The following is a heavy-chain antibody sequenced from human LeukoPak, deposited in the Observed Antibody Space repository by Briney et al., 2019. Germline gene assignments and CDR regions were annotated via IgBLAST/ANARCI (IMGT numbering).Heavy chain of an antibody. V-gene: IGHV3-48*03. D-gene: IGHD6-19*01. CDR3: ARDLVAVALFDY. CDR2: ISNSGSTI. Sequence: GGSLRLSCAVSGFTFSSYEMNWVRQAPGKGLEWVSYISNSGSTIYYADSVKGRFTISRDNAKNSLYLQMNSLRAEDTAVYYCARDLVAVALFDYWGQGTLVTVSS. J-gene: IGHJ4*02. CDR1: GFTFSSYE.